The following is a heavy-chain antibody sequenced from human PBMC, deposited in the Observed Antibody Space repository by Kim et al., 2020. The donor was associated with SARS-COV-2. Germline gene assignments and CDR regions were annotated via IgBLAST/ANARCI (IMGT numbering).Heavy chain of an antibody. J-gene: IGHJ4*02. Sequence: SETLSLTCAVYGGSFSGYYWSWIRQPPGKGLEWIGEINHSGSTNYNPSLKSRVTISVDTSKNQFSLKLSSVTAADTAVYYCARRPSVSYGGNPGPFDYWGQGTLVTVSS. V-gene: IGHV4-34*01. CDR1: GGSFSGYY. D-gene: IGHD4-17*01. CDR2: INHSGST. CDR3: ARRPSVSYGGNPGPFDY.